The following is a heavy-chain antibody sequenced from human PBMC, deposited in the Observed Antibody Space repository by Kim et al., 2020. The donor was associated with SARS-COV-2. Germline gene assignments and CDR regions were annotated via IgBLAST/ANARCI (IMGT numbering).Heavy chain of an antibody. V-gene: IGHV1-46*01. CDR3: ARDRGDGYNQLGDAFDI. D-gene: IGHD3-10*01. Sequence: FQGRVTMTRDTSTSTVYMELSSLRSEDTAVYYCARDRGDGYNQLGDAFDIWGQGTMVTVSS. J-gene: IGHJ3*02.